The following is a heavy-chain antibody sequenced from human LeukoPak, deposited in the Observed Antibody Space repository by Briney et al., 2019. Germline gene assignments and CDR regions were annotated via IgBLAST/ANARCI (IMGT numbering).Heavy chain of an antibody. V-gene: IGHV4-4*02. J-gene: IGHJ4*02. D-gene: IGHD3-3*01. Sequence: PSETLSLTCAVSGGSISSSNWWSWVRQPPGKGLEWIGEIYHSGSINYNPYLKSRVTISVDKSKNQFSLKLSSVTAADTAVYYCATFGGSTTTYYFDYWGQGTLVTVSS. CDR1: GGSISSSNW. CDR3: ATFGGSTTTYYFDY. CDR2: IYHSGSI.